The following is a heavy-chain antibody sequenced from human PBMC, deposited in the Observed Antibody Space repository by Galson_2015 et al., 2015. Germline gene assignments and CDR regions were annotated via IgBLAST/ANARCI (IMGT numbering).Heavy chain of an antibody. CDR1: GGTFSSYA. CDR3: ARGEYYDFWSGYPQGYYYYYMDV. CDR2: IIPIFGTA. D-gene: IGHD3-3*01. Sequence: QSGAEVKKPGESLRISCKASGGTFSSYAISWVRQAPGQGLEWMGGIIPIFGTANYAQKFQGRVTITADKSTSTAYMELSSLRSEDTAVYYGARGEYYDFWSGYPQGYYYYYMDVWGEGTTVTVSS. J-gene: IGHJ6*03. V-gene: IGHV1-69*06.